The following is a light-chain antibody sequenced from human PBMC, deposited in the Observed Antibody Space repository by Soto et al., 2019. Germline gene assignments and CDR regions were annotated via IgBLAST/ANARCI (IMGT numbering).Light chain of an antibody. Sequence: EIVLTQSPGTLSLSPGERATLSCRASQSLSSSYLAWYQQKPGQAPRLLIYGAPSRATGIPDRFSGSGSGTDFTLTISRLEPEDFAVYHCQHYGSPPITFGQGTRLEIK. V-gene: IGKV3-20*01. CDR1: QSLSSSY. CDR3: QHYGSPPIT. J-gene: IGKJ5*01. CDR2: GAP.